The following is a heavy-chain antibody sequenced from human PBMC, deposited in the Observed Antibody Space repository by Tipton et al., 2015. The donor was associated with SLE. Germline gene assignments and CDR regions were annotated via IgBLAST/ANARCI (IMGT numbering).Heavy chain of an antibody. D-gene: IGHD6-19*01. CDR3: ASFVAGHYFDY. J-gene: IGHJ4*02. CDR2: IYYSGST. Sequence: TLSLTCAVYGGSFSDYYWSWIRQPPGKGLEWIGSIYYSGSTNYNPSLKSRVTILVDRSKKQFSLNLSSVTAADTAVYYCASFVAGHYFDYWGQGTLVTVSS. CDR1: GGSFSDYY. V-gene: IGHV4-59*01.